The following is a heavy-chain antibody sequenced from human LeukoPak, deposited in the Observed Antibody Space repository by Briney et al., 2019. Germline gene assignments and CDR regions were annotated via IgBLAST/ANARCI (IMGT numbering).Heavy chain of an antibody. CDR3: ARGGYYYDSSGSLGGP. CDR2: INPNSGGT. Sequence: ASVKVSCKACGYTFTGYYMHWVRQAPGQGLEWMGWINPNSGGTNYAQKFQGRVTMTRDTSISTAYMELSRLRSDDTAVYYCARGGYYYDSSGSLGGPWGQGTLVTVSS. V-gene: IGHV1-2*02. J-gene: IGHJ5*02. CDR1: GYTFTGYY. D-gene: IGHD3-22*01.